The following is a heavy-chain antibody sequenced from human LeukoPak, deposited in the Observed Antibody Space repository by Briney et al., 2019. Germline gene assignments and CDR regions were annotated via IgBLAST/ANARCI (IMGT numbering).Heavy chain of an antibody. J-gene: IGHJ6*02. V-gene: IGHV3-30-3*01. CDR3: ARGSPPLYFVVVVARTLDGMDV. CDR1: GFTSSSYA. CDR2: ISYDGSNK. Sequence: PGGSLRLSCAASGFTSSSYAMHWVRQAPGKGLEWVAVISYDGSNKYYADSVKGRFTISRDNSKNTLYLQMNSLRAEDTAVYYCARGSPPLYFVVVVARTLDGMDVWGQGTTVTVSS. D-gene: IGHD2-15*01.